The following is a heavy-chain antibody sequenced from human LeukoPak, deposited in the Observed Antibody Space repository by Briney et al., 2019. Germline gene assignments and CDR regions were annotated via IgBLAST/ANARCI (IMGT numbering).Heavy chain of an antibody. D-gene: IGHD4-17*01. Sequence: PSETLSLTCAVYGGSFSTYYWSWIRQPPGKGLEWIGEINHSGSTNYNPSLKSRVTISVDTSKNQFSLKLSSVTAADTAVYYCARLRLNNWFDPWGQGTLVTVSS. CDR3: ARLRLNNWFDP. V-gene: IGHV4-34*01. J-gene: IGHJ5*02. CDR1: GGSFSTYY. CDR2: INHSGST.